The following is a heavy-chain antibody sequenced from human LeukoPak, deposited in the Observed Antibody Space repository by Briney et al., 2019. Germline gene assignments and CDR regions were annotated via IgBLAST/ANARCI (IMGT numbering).Heavy chain of an antibody. CDR3: ARVVRGVIPYYFDH. CDR1: GGSISSYY. D-gene: IGHD3-10*01. J-gene: IGHJ4*02. V-gene: IGHV4-59*01. Sequence: PSETLSCTCTVSGGSISSYYWSWLRQPPGKGREWIGYIYYSGSTNYNPSLKSQVTISVDTSKNQFSLKLSSVTAADTAVYYCARVVRGVIPYYFDHWGQGTLVTVSS. CDR2: IYYSGST.